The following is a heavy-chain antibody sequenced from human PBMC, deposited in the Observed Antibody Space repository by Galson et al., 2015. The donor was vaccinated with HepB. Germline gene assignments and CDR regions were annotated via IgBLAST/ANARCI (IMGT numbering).Heavy chain of an antibody. J-gene: IGHJ4*02. CDR3: ARVGTLITMVRGVTVFDY. CDR2: ISAYNGNT. V-gene: IGHV1-18*01. D-gene: IGHD3-10*01. CDR1: GYTFTSYG. Sequence: SVKVSCKASGYTFTSYGISWVRQAPGQGLEWMGWISAYNGNTNYAQKLQGRVTMTTDTSTSTAYMELRSLRSDDAAVYYCARVGTLITMVRGVTVFDYWGQGTLVTVSS.